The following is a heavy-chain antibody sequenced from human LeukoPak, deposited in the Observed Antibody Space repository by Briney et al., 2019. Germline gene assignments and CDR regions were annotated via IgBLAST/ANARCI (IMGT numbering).Heavy chain of an antibody. V-gene: IGHV3-23*01. Sequence: GGSLRLSCIVSGFTFREYTMNWVRQAPGKGLEWISSISSSSDYIYYIDSVRGRFTISRDNSKNTLYLQMNSLRAEDTAVYYCANIPLPYSSRYYYYGMDVWGQGTTVTVSS. CDR2: ISSSSDYI. J-gene: IGHJ6*02. CDR3: ANIPLPYSSRYYYYGMDV. D-gene: IGHD4-11*01. CDR1: GFTFREYT.